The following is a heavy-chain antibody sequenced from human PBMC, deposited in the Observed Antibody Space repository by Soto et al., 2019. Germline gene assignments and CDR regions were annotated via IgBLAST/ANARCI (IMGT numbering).Heavy chain of an antibody. V-gene: IGHV4-30-2*01. J-gene: IGHJ4*02. CDR3: ARSPHIQLWSYPSDY. Sequence: SDTLSLTSDGSGGSIRTGGYAWSWILQPPGKGLEWIGYIYHSGSTYYNPSLKSRVTISVDTSKNQFSLKLSSVTAADTAVYYCARSPHIQLWSYPSDYWGQGTLVTVSS. D-gene: IGHD5-18*01. CDR2: IYHSGST. CDR1: GGSIRTGGYA.